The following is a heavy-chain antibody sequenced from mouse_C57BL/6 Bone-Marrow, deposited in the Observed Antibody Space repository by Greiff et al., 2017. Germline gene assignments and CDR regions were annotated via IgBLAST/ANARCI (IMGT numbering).Heavy chain of an antibody. V-gene: IGHV5-6*01. CDR3: ARHEWLHWYFDV. CDR2: ISSGGSYT. Sequence: EVKLMESGGDLVKPGGSLKLSCAASGFTFSSYGMSWVRQTPDKRLEWVATISSGGSYTYYPDSVKGRFTISRDNAKNTLYLQMSSLKSEDTAMYYCARHEWLHWYFDVWGTGTTVTVSS. CDR1: GFTFSSYG. J-gene: IGHJ1*03. D-gene: IGHD2-2*01.